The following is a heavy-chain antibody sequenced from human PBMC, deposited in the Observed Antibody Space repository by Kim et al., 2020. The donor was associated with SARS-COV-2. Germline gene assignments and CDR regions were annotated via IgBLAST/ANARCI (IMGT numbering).Heavy chain of an antibody. J-gene: IGHJ6*02. V-gene: IGHV3-15*01. CDR3: TTMSDILTGYYNHYYYGMDV. Sequence: GGSLRLSCAASGFTFSNAWMSWVRQAPGKGLEWVGRIKSKTDGGTTDYAAPVKGRFTISRDDSKNTLYLQMNSLKTEDTAVYYCTTMSDILTGYYNHYYYGMDVWGRGAAVTGSS. D-gene: IGHD3-9*01. CDR2: IKSKTDGGTT. CDR1: GFTFSNAW.